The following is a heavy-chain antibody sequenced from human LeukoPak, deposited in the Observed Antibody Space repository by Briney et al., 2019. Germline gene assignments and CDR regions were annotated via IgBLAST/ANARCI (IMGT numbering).Heavy chain of an antibody. D-gene: IGHD1-1*01. V-gene: IGHV3-13*01. J-gene: IGHJ4*02. CDR3: ARVAKERVGGVYYFDY. CDR2: IGTASDT. Sequence: PGGSLRLSCAASGFAVSDNDMHWVRQATGKGLEWVSAIGTASDTYYTGSVKGRFTISRENAKNSLYLQMNSLRAGDTAVYYCARVAKERVGGVYYFDYWGQGTLVTVSS. CDR1: GFAVSDND.